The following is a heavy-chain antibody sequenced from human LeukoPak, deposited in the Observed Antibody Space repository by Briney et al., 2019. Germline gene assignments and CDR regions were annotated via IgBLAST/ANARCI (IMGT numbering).Heavy chain of an antibody. V-gene: IGHV3-74*01. CDR3: ARRGAATDAFDI. J-gene: IGHJ3*02. D-gene: IGHD1-26*01. CDR2: IKSDGSST. CDR1: GFTFSSYW. Sequence: PGGSLRLSCAASGFTFSSYWMHWVRHAPGKGLVWVSRIKSDGSSTSYADSVKGRFTISRDNTKNTLYLQMNSLRAEDTAMYYCARRGAATDAFDIWGQGTMVTVSS.